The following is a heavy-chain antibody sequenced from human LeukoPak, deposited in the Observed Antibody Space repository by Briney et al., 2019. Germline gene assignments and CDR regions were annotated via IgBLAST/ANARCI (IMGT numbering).Heavy chain of an antibody. Sequence: GASVKVSCKASGYTFTGYYMHWVRQAPGQGLEWMGWINPNSGGTNYAQKFQGRVTMTRDTSISTAYMELSRLRSDDTAVYYCARDRYYGSGSYAYYYYYMDVWGKGTTVTISS. CDR3: ARDRYYGSGSYAYYYYYMDV. D-gene: IGHD3-10*01. CDR1: GYTFTGYY. CDR2: INPNSGGT. V-gene: IGHV1-2*02. J-gene: IGHJ6*03.